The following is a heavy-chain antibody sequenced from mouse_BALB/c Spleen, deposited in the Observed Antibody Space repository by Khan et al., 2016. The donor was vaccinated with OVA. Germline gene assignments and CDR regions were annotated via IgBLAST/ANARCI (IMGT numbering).Heavy chain of an antibody. CDR3: ARRGLRWDFDY. CDR2: INPSTGYT. Sequence: QVQLQQPGAELAKPGASVKMSCKASGYTFINYWILWVKQRPGQGLEWIGYINPSTGYTEYNQNFKDKATLTADKSSSTAYMQLSSLKSEDSAVYYGARRGLRWDFDYWGQGTTLTVSS. V-gene: IGHV1-7*01. J-gene: IGHJ2*01. CDR1: GYTFINYW. D-gene: IGHD1-1*01.